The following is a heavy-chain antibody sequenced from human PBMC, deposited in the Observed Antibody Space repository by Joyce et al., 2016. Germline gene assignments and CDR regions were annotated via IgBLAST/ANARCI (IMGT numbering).Heavy chain of an antibody. CDR1: GFTFHGYA. D-gene: IGHD2-15*01. Sequence: QVQLVESGGGVVQPGRSLRLSCASSGFTFHGYAMHWVRQAPGKRLEWVAVISFDGRNQYYADSVKGRFTISRDNSNNTLHLQMNSLRTDDTALYYCATWGRVVDYHFDYWGQGTLVAVSS. J-gene: IGHJ4*02. CDR2: ISFDGRNQ. CDR3: ATWGRVVDYHFDY. V-gene: IGHV3-30*04.